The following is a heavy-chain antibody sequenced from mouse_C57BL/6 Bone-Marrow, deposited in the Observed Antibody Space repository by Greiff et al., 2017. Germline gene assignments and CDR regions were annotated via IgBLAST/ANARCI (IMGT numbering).Heavy chain of an antibody. Sequence: QVQLQQPGAELVKPGASVKLSCKASGYTFTSYWMQWVKQRPGQGLEWIGEIDPSDSYTNYNQKFKGKATLTVDTSSSTAYMQLSSLMSEDSAVYYCAIWYPMDYWGQGTSVTVSS. V-gene: IGHV1-50*01. D-gene: IGHD1-1*02. CDR2: IDPSDSYT. CDR1: GYTFTSYW. J-gene: IGHJ4*01. CDR3: AIWYPMDY.